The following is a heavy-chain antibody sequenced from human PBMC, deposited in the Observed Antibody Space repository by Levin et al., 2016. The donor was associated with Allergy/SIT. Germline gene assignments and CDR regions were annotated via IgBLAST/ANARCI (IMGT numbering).Heavy chain of an antibody. CDR3: ARHSGMESRVSPLGH. D-gene: IGHD3-16*01. J-gene: IGHJ4*02. Sequence: GESLKISCKGSGYTFSNYWLGWVRQMPGKGLEWMGIIYPGDSDARYSPSFQGQVTISADKSITTAYLQWSSLRASDTGIYYCARHSGMESRVSPLGHWGQGTLVTVSS. V-gene: IGHV5-51*01. CDR1: GYTFSNYW. CDR2: IYPGDSDA.